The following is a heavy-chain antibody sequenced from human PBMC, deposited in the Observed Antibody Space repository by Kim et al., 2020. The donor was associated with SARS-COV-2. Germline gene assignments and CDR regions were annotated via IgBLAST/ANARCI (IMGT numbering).Heavy chain of an antibody. CDR2: IYSGDKT. J-gene: IGHJ4*02. D-gene: IGHD6-13*01. V-gene: IGHV3-66*01. CDR3: ATNLAAAGVV. CDR1: GVTVSSNY. Sequence: GGSLRLSCAASGVTVSSNYMSWLRQAPGKGLEWLSVIYSGDKTYYVESLKGRLTISRDNSKNTLYLQMSSLRVEDTAVYYCATNLAAAGVVWGQGTLVTV.